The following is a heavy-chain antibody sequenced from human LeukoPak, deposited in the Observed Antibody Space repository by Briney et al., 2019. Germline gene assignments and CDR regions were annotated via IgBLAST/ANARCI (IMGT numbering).Heavy chain of an antibody. CDR2: INSDGSSS. V-gene: IGHV3-74*01. CDR1: GFTFTKHW. D-gene: IGHD5-18*01. J-gene: IGHJ6*03. CDR3: ARGGVRSSGYVDYYYYNMDV. Sequence: GGSLRLSCAASGFTFTKHWMHWIRQAPGRGLVWVSRINSDGSSSTYADSVKGRFTISRDSAKNTLYLQMTSLRDEDTAVYYCARGGVRSSGYVDYYYYNMDVWGKGTAVTVSS.